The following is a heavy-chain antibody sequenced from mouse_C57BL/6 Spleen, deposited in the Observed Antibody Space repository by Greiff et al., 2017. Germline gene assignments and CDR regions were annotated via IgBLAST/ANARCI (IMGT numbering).Heavy chain of an antibody. V-gene: IGHV1-75*01. CDR3: ARGGNYGSSRTWFAY. Sequence: VKLQESGPELVKPGASVKISCKASGYTFTDFYLNWVQQRPGQGLEWIGWIFPGSGSTYYNEKFKGKATLTVDKSSSTAYMLLSSLTSEDSAVYFCARGGNYGSSRTWFAYWGQGTLVTVSA. CDR2: IFPGSGST. D-gene: IGHD1-1*01. J-gene: IGHJ3*01. CDR1: GYTFTDFY.